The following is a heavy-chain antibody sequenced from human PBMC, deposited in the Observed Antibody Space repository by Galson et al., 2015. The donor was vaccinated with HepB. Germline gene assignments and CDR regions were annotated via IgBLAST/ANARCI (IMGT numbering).Heavy chain of an antibody. D-gene: IGHD2-15*01. V-gene: IGHV1-46*03. Sequence: SVKVSCKASGFTFSSHYMHWVRQAPGQGLEWMGMINPSGINTRYAQNFQDRVTMTRDTSTSTVYMELRSLRSEDTAVYYCARDKDIVVVVAAIGYYYYGMDVWGQGTTVTVSS. CDR3: ARDKDIVVVVAAIGYYYYGMDV. CDR1: GFTFSSHY. J-gene: IGHJ6*02. CDR2: INPSGINT.